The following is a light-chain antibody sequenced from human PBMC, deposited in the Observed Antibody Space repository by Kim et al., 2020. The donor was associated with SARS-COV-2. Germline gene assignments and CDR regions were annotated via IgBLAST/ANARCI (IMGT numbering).Light chain of an antibody. Sequence: QSVLTQPPSASGTPGQTVTISCSGSSTNIGGNTVNWYQQLPGTAPTLLIFSNIKRPSGVPARFSGAKSGTSAALVIIGLQAADEGDYYCAAWDDSLNGPVFGGGTQLTVL. J-gene: IGLJ3*02. CDR1: STNIGGNT. CDR3: AAWDDSLNGPV. V-gene: IGLV1-44*01. CDR2: SNI.